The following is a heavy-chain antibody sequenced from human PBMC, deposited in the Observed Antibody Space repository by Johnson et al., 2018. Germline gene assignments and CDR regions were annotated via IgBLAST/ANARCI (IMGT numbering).Heavy chain of an antibody. Sequence: VQLLESGGGVVQPGRSLRLSCAASGFIFSSYPMHWVRQAPGKGLEWVAVISYDGSNTYSADSVKGRFTISRDNSKNTVYLQMSSLRAEDTAGYYCARGGDATTPVLRRPAFAIWGQGTMLTVSA. D-gene: IGHD1-7*01. J-gene: IGHJ3*02. V-gene: IGHV3-30-3*01. CDR1: GFIFSSYP. CDR3: ARGGDATTPVLRRPAFAI. CDR2: ISYDGSNT.